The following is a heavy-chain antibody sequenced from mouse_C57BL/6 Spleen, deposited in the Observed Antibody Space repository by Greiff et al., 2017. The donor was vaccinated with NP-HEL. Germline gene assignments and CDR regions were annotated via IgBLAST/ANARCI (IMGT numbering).Heavy chain of an antibody. J-gene: IGHJ1*03. CDR1: GYTFTSYW. V-gene: IGHV1-72*01. CDR3: ARRYYSSSYDWDFDV. D-gene: IGHD1-1*01. CDR2: IDPNSGVT. Sequence: VQLQQPGAELVKPGASVKLSCKASGYTFTSYWMHWVKQRPGRGLEWIGRIDPNSGVTKYNEKFKSKATLTVDKPSSTAYMQLSSLTSEDSAVYYGARRYYSSSYDWDFDVWGTGTTVTAAS.